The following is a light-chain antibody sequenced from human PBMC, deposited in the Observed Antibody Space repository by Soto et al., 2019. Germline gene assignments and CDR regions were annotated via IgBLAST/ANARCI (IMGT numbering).Light chain of an antibody. Sequence: EIVMTQSPATLSVSPGERATLSCRASQGVSSDLAWYQQRPGQAPRLLIFGASTRATGIPATFSGSGSGTEFTLTISSLQSADFAVYYCQQYNNWPLTFGGGTKVEIK. CDR1: QGVSSD. J-gene: IGKJ4*01. V-gene: IGKV3D-15*01. CDR2: GAS. CDR3: QQYNNWPLT.